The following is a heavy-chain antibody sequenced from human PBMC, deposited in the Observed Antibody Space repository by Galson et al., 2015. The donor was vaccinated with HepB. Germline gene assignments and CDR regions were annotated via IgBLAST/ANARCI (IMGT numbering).Heavy chain of an antibody. D-gene: IGHD5-18*01. CDR3: AKDLYSYGYFDY. V-gene: IGHV3-23*01. J-gene: IGHJ4*02. Sequence: LTLTCTFSGFTISSYAMSWVRQAPGKGLEWVSAISGSGGSTYYADSVKGRFTISRDNSKNTLYLQMNSPRAEDTAVYYCAKDLYSYGYFDYWGQGTLVTVSS. CDR2: ISGSGGST. CDR1: GFTISSYA.